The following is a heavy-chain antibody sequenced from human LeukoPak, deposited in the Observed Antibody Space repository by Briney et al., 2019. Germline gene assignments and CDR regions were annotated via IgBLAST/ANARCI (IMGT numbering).Heavy chain of an antibody. D-gene: IGHD4-17*01. V-gene: IGHV1-2*02. CDR1: GYTFTAYY. CDR3: ARGDGDYYYYYMDV. CDR2: INPNSGDT. J-gene: IGHJ6*03. Sequence: ASVKVSCKASGYTFTAYYMHWVRQAPGQGLEWMGWINPNSGDTNYAQKFQGRVTMTRDTSISTAYMELSRLRSDDTAVYYCARGDGDYYYYYMDVWGKGTTVTVSS.